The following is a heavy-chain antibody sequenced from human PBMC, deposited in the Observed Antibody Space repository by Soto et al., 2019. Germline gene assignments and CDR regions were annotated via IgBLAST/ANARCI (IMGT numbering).Heavy chain of an antibody. CDR2: ISYDGNNK. V-gene: IGHV3-30*18. CDR1: GFTFSSYG. D-gene: IGHD4-17*01. J-gene: IGHJ4*02. CDR3: AKDNLETTVTTPSY. Sequence: QVQLVESGGGVVQPGRSLRLSCAASGFTFSSYGMHWVRQGPGKGLEWVAVISYDGNNKYYADSVKGRFTISRDNFKNTLYLQMDSLRAEDTAMYYCAKDNLETTVTTPSYWGQGTLVTVSS.